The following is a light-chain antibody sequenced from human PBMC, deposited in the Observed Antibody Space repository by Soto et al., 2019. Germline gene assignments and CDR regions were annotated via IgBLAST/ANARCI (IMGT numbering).Light chain of an antibody. Sequence: QLVLTQPPSVSGAPGQTVTISCTGSSSNIGAGYDVHWYQQLPGTAPKLLIFGNINRPSGVPDRFSGSKSGTSASLAITGLQAEDEADYYCQSYDITLSGSGLVFGGGTKLTVL. CDR1: SSNIGAGYD. V-gene: IGLV1-40*01. CDR2: GNI. J-gene: IGLJ2*01. CDR3: QSYDITLSGSGLV.